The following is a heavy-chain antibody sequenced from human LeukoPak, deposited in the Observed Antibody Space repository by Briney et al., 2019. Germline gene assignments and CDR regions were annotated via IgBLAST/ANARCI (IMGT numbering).Heavy chain of an antibody. J-gene: IGHJ4*02. CDR1: GFTFSSFA. CDR2: ISRNGGST. D-gene: IGHD2/OR15-2a*01. CDR3: VKDLRSDFMGVLSRYLSY. V-gene: IGHV3-64D*09. Sequence: GGSLRLSCSASGFTFSSFAMHWVRQAPGKGLEYVAAISRNGGSTYYADSVKGRFTISGDNSKSTLYLQMSSLRAEDTAVYLCVKDLRSDFMGVLSRYLSYWGQGTLVTVSS.